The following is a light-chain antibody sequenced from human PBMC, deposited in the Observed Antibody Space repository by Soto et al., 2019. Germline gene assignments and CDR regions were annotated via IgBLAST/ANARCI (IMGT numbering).Light chain of an antibody. Sequence: EIVMTQSPATLSVSPGERATLSCRASQSVSSNLAWYQQKPGQAPRLLIYGASTRATGIPARFSGSGSGTEVTLTISSLQSEDFAFYYFQQYNNWPPGTFGQGTKVEIK. CDR2: GAS. CDR1: QSVSSN. J-gene: IGKJ1*01. V-gene: IGKV3-15*01. CDR3: QQYNNWPPGT.